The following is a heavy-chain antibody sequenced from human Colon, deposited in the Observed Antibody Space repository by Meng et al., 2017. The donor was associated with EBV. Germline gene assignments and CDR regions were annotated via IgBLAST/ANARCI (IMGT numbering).Heavy chain of an antibody. J-gene: IGHJ4*02. CDR3: ARVSSGWDYFDY. Sequence: QWQLQQSGPGLVKPSQTRSLTCTVSGGSGSSGGYCWTWISQHPGKGLEWFGHIYYSGSTFYNPSLKRRVIISIDTSKNQFSLNLRSVTAADTAVYYCARVSSGWDYFDYWGQGTLVTVSS. V-gene: IGHV4-31*03. D-gene: IGHD6-19*01. CDR2: IYYSGST. CDR1: GGSGSSGGYC.